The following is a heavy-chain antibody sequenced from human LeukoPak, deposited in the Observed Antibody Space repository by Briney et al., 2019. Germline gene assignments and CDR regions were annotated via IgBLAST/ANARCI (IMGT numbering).Heavy chain of an antibody. D-gene: IGHD5-12*01. CDR2: ISYDGSNK. CDR1: GFTFSSYA. J-gene: IGHJ4*02. Sequence: LSGGSLRLSRAASGFTFSSYAMHWVRQAPGKGLEWVAVISYDGSNKYYADSVKGRFTISRDNSKNTPYLQMNSLRAEDTAVYYCARDPQWLRLGGYFDYWGQGTLVTVSS. V-gene: IGHV3-30-3*01. CDR3: ARDPQWLRLGGYFDY.